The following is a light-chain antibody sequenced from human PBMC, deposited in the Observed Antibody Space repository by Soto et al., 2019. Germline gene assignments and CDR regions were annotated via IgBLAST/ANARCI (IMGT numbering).Light chain of an antibody. V-gene: IGLV3-21*04. J-gene: IGLJ3*02. CDR2: SDS. Sequence: SYELTQPPSVSVAPGKTASITCERNNIGSKSVHWYQQKPGQAPVLVIYSDSDRPSGIPERFSGSNSENTATLTISRVEAGDEADYYCQLWDSGWVFGGGTKLTVL. CDR1: NIGSKS. CDR3: QLWDSGWV.